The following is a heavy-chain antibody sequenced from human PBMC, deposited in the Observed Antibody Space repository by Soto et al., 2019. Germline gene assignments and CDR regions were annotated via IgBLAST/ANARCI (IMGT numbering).Heavy chain of an antibody. J-gene: IGHJ6*03. V-gene: IGHV4-59*01. CDR3: AGGEPQLENNYYYYMDV. CDR1: GGSISSYY. CDR2: SYYSGST. Sequence: QVQLQESGPGLVTPSDTLSLTCTVSGGSISSYYWSCIRQPPGKVLEGIGYSYYSGSTNYNPSPKSRVSIAVDTSKNQFSLKLSSVKAADPDVYYCAGGEPQLENNYYYYMDVWGKGTTVTVSS. D-gene: IGHD1-26*01.